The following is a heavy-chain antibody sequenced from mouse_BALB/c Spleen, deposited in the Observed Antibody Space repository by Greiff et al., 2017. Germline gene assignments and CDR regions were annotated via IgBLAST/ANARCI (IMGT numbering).Heavy chain of an antibody. CDR3: ARSHYYGSSPFDY. D-gene: IGHD1-1*01. J-gene: IGHJ2*01. CDR2: INPGSGGT. CDR1: GYAFTNYL. V-gene: IGHV1-54*03. Sequence: QVQLQQSGAELVRPGTSVKVSCKASGYAFTNYLIEWVKQRPGQGLEWIGVINPGSGGTNYNEKFKGKATLTADKSSSTAYMQLSSLTSDDSAVYFCARSHYYGSSPFDYWGQGTTLTVSS.